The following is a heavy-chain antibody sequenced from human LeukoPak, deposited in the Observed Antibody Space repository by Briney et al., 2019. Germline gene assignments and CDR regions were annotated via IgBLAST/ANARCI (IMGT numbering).Heavy chain of an antibody. J-gene: IGHJ4*02. Sequence: PGGSLRLSCAASGFTFSSYAMSWVRQAPGKGLEWVSAITDNGATTYYADSVKGRFTISRDNSKNTLYLQMNSLRAEDTAVYYCATAGDCTNGICYTADFDYWGQGTLVTVSS. CDR2: ITDNGATT. V-gene: IGHV3-23*01. CDR3: ATAGDCTNGICYTADFDY. D-gene: IGHD2-8*01. CDR1: GFTFSSYA.